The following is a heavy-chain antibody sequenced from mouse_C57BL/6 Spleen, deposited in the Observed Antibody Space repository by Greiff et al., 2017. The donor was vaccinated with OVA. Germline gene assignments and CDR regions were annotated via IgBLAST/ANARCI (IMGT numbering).Heavy chain of an antibody. CDR2: ISSGSRTI. CDR3: ARRGGKRAWFAY. V-gene: IGHV5-17*01. CDR1: GFTFSDYG. D-gene: IGHD1-1*02. J-gene: IGHJ3*01. Sequence: DVHLVESGGGLVKPGGSLKLSCAASGFTFSDYGMHWVRQAPEKGLEWVAYISSGSRTIYYADTVKGRFTISRDNAKNTLFLQMTSLRSKDTAMYYCARRGGKRAWFAYWGQGTLVTVSA.